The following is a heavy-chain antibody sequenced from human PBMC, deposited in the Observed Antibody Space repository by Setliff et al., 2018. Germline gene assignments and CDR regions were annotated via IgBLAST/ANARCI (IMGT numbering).Heavy chain of an antibody. D-gene: IGHD3-22*01. Sequence: ASVKVSCKASGGPLNSYSFSWVRQAPGQGLEWMGRIIPVLDITRYSQKFQGRVTITADKSTGIIYMELASLRSDDTAVYYCARHPPPPNYFDIGALDSWGQGTLVTVSS. CDR2: IIPVLDIT. CDR1: GGPLNSYS. CDR3: ARHPPPPNYFDIGALDS. V-gene: IGHV1-69*02. J-gene: IGHJ4*02.